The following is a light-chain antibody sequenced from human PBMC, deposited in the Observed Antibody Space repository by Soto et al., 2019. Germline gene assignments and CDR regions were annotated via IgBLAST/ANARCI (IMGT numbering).Light chain of an antibody. Sequence: QMNQSPSSLAASVVDTCIVTCRASQSISNHLNWYQQKPGKATKXXIFAASSLQSGVPSRFSGSRSGPDFTLTISSLQPEDFATYYCQQSYSSPPTFGQGDQGGYQ. CDR2: AAS. V-gene: IGKV1-39*01. J-gene: IGKJ1*01. CDR3: QQSYSSPPT. CDR1: QSISNH.